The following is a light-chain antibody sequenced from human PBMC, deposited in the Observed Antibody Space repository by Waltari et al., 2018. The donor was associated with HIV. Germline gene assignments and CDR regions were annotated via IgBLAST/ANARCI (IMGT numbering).Light chain of an antibody. CDR2: GAS. Sequence: EIVPTQSPATLSVSPGERATLSCRASQSVGSNLAWYQQKPGQAPRLLIYGASTRATGFPARFSGSGSGTEFTLTISSLQSEDFAVYYCQQYNNWPLTFGGGTKVEIK. CDR1: QSVGSN. CDR3: QQYNNWPLT. V-gene: IGKV3-15*01. J-gene: IGKJ4*01.